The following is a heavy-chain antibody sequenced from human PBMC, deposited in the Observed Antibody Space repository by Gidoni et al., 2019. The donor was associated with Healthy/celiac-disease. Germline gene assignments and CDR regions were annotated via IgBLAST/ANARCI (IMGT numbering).Heavy chain of an antibody. CDR3: ARVHTKMVRGVTPRGLDY. D-gene: IGHD3-10*01. Sequence: EVQLVESGGGLVQPGGSLRLSCAASGFTFSRYWMSWVRQAPGKGLEWVANIKQDGSEKYYVDSVKGRFTISRDNAKNSLYLQMNSLRAEDTAVYYCARVHTKMVRGVTPRGLDYWGQGTLVTVSS. CDR1: GFTFSRYW. J-gene: IGHJ4*02. CDR2: IKQDGSEK. V-gene: IGHV3-7*04.